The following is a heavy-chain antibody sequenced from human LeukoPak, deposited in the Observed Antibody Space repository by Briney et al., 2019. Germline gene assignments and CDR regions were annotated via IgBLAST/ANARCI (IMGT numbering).Heavy chain of an antibody. CDR3: ARAWSGPYFDY. D-gene: IGHD3-3*01. CDR2: INPNSGGP. V-gene: IGHV1-2*02. Sequence: ASVTVSCKASGYTFTNYFMHWVRQAPGQGLEWMGWINPNSGGPNYAQKFQGRVTMTRDTSISTAYMELSRLRSDDTAVYYCARAWSGPYFDYWGQGTLVTVSS. CDR1: GYTFTNYF. J-gene: IGHJ4*02.